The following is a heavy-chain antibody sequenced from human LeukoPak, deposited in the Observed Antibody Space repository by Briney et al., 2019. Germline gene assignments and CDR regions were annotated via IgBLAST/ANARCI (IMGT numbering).Heavy chain of an antibody. Sequence: SETLSLTCAVYGGSFSGYYWSWIRQPPGKGLEWIGEINHSGSTNYNPSLKSRVTISVDTSKNQFSLKLSPVTAADTAVYYCARGTVFWSGYPAYYYYGMDVWGQGTTVTVSS. V-gene: IGHV4-34*01. D-gene: IGHD3-3*01. CDR3: ARGTVFWSGYPAYYYYGMDV. J-gene: IGHJ6*02. CDR1: GGSFSGYY. CDR2: INHSGST.